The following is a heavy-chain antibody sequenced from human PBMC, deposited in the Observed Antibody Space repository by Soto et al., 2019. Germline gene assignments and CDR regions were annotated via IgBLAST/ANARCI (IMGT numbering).Heavy chain of an antibody. V-gene: IGHV4-30-4*01. CDR3: ARAGRITMRVRPPLGMDV. CDR2: IYFSGST. Sequence: QVQLQESGPGLVKPSQTLSLTCTVSGGPITSGDYYWSWIRQPPGKGLEWIGYIYFSGSTYYNPSLKSRVTISVDTSKNQFSLKLNSVTAADTAVYYCARAGRITMRVRPPLGMDVWGQGTTVSVSS. D-gene: IGHD3-22*01. J-gene: IGHJ6*02. CDR1: GGPITSGDYY.